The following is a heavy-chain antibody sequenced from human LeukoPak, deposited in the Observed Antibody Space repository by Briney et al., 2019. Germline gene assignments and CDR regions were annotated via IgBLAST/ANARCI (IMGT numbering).Heavy chain of an antibody. Sequence: SVKVSCKASGGTFSSYAISWVRQAPGQGLEWMGRIIPIFGTANYAQKFQGRVTITTDESTSTAYMQLSSLRSEDTAVYYCAREQHDSSVNAEYFQHWGQGTLVTVSS. D-gene: IGHD3-22*01. V-gene: IGHV1-69*05. J-gene: IGHJ1*01. CDR1: GGTFSSYA. CDR3: AREQHDSSVNAEYFQH. CDR2: IIPIFGTA.